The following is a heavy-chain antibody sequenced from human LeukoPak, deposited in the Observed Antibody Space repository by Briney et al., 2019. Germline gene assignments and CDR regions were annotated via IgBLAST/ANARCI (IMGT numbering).Heavy chain of an antibody. CDR2: MNPNSGDT. CDR1: GYTFTSYD. V-gene: IGHV1-8*01. J-gene: IGHJ6*02. CDR3: ARDHEYCGGDCYSDPAYGMDV. Sequence: ASVKVSCKTSGYTFTSYDINWVRQATGQGLEWMGRMNPNSGDTAFAQRFQGRVTMTRDTSISTAYMELSSLRSEDTAVYYCARDHEYCGGDCYSDPAYGMDVWGQGTTVTVS. D-gene: IGHD2-21*02.